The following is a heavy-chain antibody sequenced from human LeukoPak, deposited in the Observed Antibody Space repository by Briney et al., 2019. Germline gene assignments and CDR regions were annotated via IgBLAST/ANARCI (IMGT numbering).Heavy chain of an antibody. Sequence: SGGSLRLSCAASGFTFSSYGMHWVRQAPGKGLEWVAVISYDGSNKYYADSVKGRFTISRDNSKNTLYLQMNSLRAEDTAVYYCAKGGSSSWYYFDYWGQGTLVTVSS. J-gene: IGHJ4*02. CDR2: ISYDGSNK. CDR1: GFTFSSYG. CDR3: AKGGSSSWYYFDY. D-gene: IGHD6-13*01. V-gene: IGHV3-30*18.